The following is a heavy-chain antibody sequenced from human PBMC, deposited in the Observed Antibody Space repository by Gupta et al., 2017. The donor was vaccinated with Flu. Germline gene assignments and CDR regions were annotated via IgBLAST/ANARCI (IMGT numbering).Heavy chain of an antibody. V-gene: IGHV3-30*18. CDR3: AKRRIVGATLDGYYFDY. CDR2: ISYDGSNK. D-gene: IGHD1-26*01. J-gene: IGHJ4*02. Sequence: QVQLVESGGGVVQPGRSLRLSCAASGFTFSSYGMHWVRQAPGKGLEWVAVISYDGSNKYYADSVKGRFTISRDNSKNTLYLQMNSLRAEDTAVYYCAKRRIVGATLDGYYFDYWGQGTLVTVSS. CDR1: GFTFSSYG.